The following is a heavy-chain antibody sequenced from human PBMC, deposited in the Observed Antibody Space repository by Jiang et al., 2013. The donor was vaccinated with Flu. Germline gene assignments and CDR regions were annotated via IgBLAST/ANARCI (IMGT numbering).Heavy chain of an antibody. D-gene: IGHD6-6*01. CDR2: IYPGDFDT. V-gene: IGHV5-51*01. Sequence: GAEVKKPGESLKISCKGSGYSLTSYWIGWVRQMPGKGLEWMGIIYPGDFDTRYSPSFQGQVTISADKSISTAYLQWSSLKASDTAMYYCARRSSSFYYGMDVWGQGTTVTVSS. CDR3: ARRSSSFYYGMDV. CDR1: GYSLTSYW. J-gene: IGHJ6*02.